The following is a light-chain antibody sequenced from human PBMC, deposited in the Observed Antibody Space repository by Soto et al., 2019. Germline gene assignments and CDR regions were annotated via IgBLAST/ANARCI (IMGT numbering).Light chain of an antibody. V-gene: IGKV1-27*01. CDR1: QGISHY. CDR2: GAF. J-gene: IGKJ2*01. Sequence: DIQMTQSPSSLSASVGDRVTITCRASQGISHYLAWYQQRPGQVPKLLIYGAFTLQSGVPSRFSGSGSGTDFTLTISSLQPEDVATYYCQKYNSAPYAFGQGTKLEIK. CDR3: QKYNSAPYA.